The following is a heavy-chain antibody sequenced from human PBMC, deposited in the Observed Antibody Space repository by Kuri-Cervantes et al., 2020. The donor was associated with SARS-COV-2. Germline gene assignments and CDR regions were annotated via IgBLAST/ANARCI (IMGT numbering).Heavy chain of an antibody. V-gene: IGHV3-7*01. D-gene: IGHD5-18*01. Sequence: LSLTCAASGFTFSSYWMSWVRQAPGRGLEWVANIKQDGSEKYYVDSVKGRFTISRDNAKNSLYLQMNSLRAEDTAVYYCAKDQGDSYGISYFDYWGQGTLVTVSS. CDR3: AKDQGDSYGISYFDY. CDR1: GFTFSSYW. J-gene: IGHJ4*02. CDR2: IKQDGSEK.